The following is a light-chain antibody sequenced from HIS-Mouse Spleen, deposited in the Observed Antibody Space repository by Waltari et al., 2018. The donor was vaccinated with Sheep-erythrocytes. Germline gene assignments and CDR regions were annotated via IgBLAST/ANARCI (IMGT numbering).Light chain of an antibody. CDR2: EGT. Sequence: QSALTQPASVSGSPGQSITISCTGTSSDVGSYNLVSWYQQHPGKAPKLIIYEGTKRASGVSTRFSGSESGNTASLTISGLQAEDEADYYCCSYAGSSAPWVFGGGTKLTVL. CDR1: SSDVGSYNL. J-gene: IGLJ3*02. V-gene: IGLV2-23*01. CDR3: CSYAGSSAPWV.